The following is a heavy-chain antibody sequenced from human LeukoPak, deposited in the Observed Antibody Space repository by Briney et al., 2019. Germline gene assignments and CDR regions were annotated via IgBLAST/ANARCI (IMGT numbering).Heavy chain of an antibody. CDR1: GYSISNHYY. CDR3: ASVTRSMSRFFDL. V-gene: IGHV4-38-2*01. Sequence: SETLSHTCAVSGYSISNHYYWGWIRQPPGKGLEWIGSYYHTESSYYNPSLQSRVAISIDTSKNQFSLELASVTAADTAVYYCASVTRSMSRFFDLWGRGTLVIVSS. D-gene: IGHD4-17*01. CDR2: YYHTESS. J-gene: IGHJ2*01.